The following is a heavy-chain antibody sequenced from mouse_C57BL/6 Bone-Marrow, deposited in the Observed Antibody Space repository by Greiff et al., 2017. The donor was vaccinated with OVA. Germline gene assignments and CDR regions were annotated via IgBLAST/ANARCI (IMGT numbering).Heavy chain of an antibody. CDR2: ISSGGSYT. V-gene: IGHV5-6*01. CDR1: GFTFSSYG. CDR3: ARRGLGFAY. D-gene: IGHD3-1*01. J-gene: IGHJ3*01. Sequence: VQLKESGGDLVKPGGSLKLSCAASGFTFSSYGMSWVRQTPDKRLEWVATISSGGSYTYYPDSVKGRFTISRDNAKNTLYLQMSSLKSEDTAMYYCARRGLGFAYWGQGTLVTVSA.